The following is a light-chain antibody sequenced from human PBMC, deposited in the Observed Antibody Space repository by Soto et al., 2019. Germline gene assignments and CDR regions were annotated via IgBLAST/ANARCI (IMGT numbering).Light chain of an antibody. Sequence: DIQMTQSPSSLSASVGDRVTISCRASQTITTYLNWYQQKPGKAPKLLIYAASSLHSGVPSRFSGSGSGTDFTHTISSLQPEDFAAYYCQQTYSALWTFGQGTKLEIK. J-gene: IGKJ1*01. CDR1: QTITTY. V-gene: IGKV1-39*01. CDR2: AAS. CDR3: QQTYSALWT.